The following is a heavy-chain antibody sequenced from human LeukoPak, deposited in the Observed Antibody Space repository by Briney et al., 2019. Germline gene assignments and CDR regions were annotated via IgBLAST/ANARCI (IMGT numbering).Heavy chain of an antibody. J-gene: IGHJ3*01. V-gene: IGHV1-2*02. Sequence: ASVKVSCKASGYPFIDYYLHWVRQAPAQGLEWMGCINLNTGDTNSAQNFQGRVIMTRDTSITTAYMELSRLKSGDTALYYCASKGAGHCYDASCMGSFDLWGQGTTVAVSS. D-gene: IGHD2-15*01. CDR2: INLNTGDT. CDR3: ASKGAGHCYDASCMGSFDL. CDR1: GYPFIDYY.